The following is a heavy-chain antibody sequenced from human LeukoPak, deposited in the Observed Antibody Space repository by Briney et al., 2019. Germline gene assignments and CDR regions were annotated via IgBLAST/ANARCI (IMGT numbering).Heavy chain of an antibody. D-gene: IGHD2-2*01. J-gene: IGHJ4*02. Sequence: PSETLSLTCTVSGGSISSYYWSWVRQAPGKGLEWVSAISGSGGSTYYADSVKGRFTISRDNSKNTLYLQMNSLRAEDTAVYYCAKVFSVVVVPAAIHFDYWGQGTLVTVSS. CDR1: GGSISSYY. CDR2: ISGSGGST. CDR3: AKVFSVVVVPAAIHFDY. V-gene: IGHV3-23*01.